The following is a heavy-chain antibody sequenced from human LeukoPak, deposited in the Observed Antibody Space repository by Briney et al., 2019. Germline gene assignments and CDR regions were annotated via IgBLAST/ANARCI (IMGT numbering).Heavy chain of an antibody. CDR1: GFTFSDYY. CDR2: ISSSSSYT. J-gene: IGHJ3*02. Sequence: GGSLRLSCAAPGFTFSDYYLSWIRQAPGKGLEWVSYISSSSSYTNYADSVKGRFTISRDNAKNSLYLQMNSLRAEDTAVYYCASTYGPIDIWGQGTMVTVSS. CDR3: ASTYGPIDI. V-gene: IGHV3-11*06. D-gene: IGHD3-16*01.